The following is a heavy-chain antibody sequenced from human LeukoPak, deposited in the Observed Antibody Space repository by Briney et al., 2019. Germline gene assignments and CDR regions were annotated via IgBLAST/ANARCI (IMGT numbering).Heavy chain of an antibody. CDR3: ARTGMRSDMLFYYYYGMDV. J-gene: IGHJ6*02. CDR1: GYTFTSYG. Sequence: ASVKVSCKASGYTFTSYGISWVRQAPGQGLEWMGWISACNGNTNYAQKLQGRVTMTTDTSTSTAYMELRSLRSDDTAVYYCARTGMRSDMLFYYYYGMDVWGQGTTVTVSS. V-gene: IGHV1-18*01. D-gene: IGHD2-21*01. CDR2: ISACNGNT.